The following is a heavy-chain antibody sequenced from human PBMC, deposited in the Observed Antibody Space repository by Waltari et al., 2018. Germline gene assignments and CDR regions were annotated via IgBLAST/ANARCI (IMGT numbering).Heavy chain of an antibody. CDR1: GYTFTSYA. V-gene: IGHV7-4-1*02. J-gene: IGHJ2*01. CDR3: ASQAVAGANCYFDL. D-gene: IGHD6-19*01. CDR2: VNPHPGDP. Sequence: QVQLVQSGSELKKPGASVKVSCKASGYTFTSYAMNWVRQAPGQGLEWLGWVNPHPGDPTYAQGFTVRFVFSLDTLVITAYLQISSLKAADTAVYYCASQAVAGANCYFDLWGRGTLVTVSS.